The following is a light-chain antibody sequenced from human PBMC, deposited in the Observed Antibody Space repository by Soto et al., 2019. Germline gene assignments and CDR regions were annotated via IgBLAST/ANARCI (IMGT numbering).Light chain of an antibody. CDR2: GAS. CDR3: QQYNNLIT. V-gene: IGKV3-15*01. CDR1: QSVSSN. Sequence: EIVMTQSPATLSVSPGERATLSCRASQSVSSNLAWYQQKPGQAPRLLIYGASTRATGIPARFSGSGSGTEFTLTISSLQSEDFAVYYCQQYNNLITFGQGTRLEI. J-gene: IGKJ5*01.